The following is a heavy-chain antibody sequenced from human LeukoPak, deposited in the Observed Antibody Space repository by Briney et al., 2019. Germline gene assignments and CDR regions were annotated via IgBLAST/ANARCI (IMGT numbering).Heavy chain of an antibody. CDR1: GYSFTGHY. CDR3: ARADIVATRPDY. J-gene: IGHJ4*02. CDR2: INPNSGGT. D-gene: IGHD5-12*01. Sequence: WASVKVSCKASGYSFTGHYMHWVRQAPGQGLEWMGWINPNSGGTNYAQKFQGRVTMTRDTSISTAYMELSRLRSDDTAVYYCARADIVATRPDYWGQGTLVTVSS. V-gene: IGHV1-2*02.